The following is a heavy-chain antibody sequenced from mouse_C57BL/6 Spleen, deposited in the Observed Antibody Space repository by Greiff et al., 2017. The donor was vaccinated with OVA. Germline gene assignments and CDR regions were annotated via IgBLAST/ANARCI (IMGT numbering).Heavy chain of an antibody. J-gene: IGHJ3*01. CDR1: GFTFSDYY. V-gene: IGHV5-12*01. Sequence: EVQLVESGGGLVQPGGSLKLSCAASGFTFSDYYMYWVRQTPEKRLEWVAYISNGGGSTYYPDTVQGRFTISRDNAKNTLYLQMSRLKSEDTAMYYCARQGFAYWGQGTLVTVSA. CDR3: ARQGFAY. CDR2: ISNGGGST.